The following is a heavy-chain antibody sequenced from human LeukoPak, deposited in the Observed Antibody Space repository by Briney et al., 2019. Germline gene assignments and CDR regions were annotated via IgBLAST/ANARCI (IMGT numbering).Heavy chain of an antibody. CDR1: GLTFSSHA. J-gene: IGHJ1*01. D-gene: IGHD2-8*01. CDR3: TNNEWQ. CDR2: MSGSGDNI. V-gene: IGHV3-23*01. Sequence: PGGSLRLSCAASGLTFSSHAMSWVRQGPGKGLEWVSAMSGSGDNIYYADSVKGRFTISRDNSKDTLYLEMNSLRVEDTAVYYCTNNEWQWGQGTLVTVSS.